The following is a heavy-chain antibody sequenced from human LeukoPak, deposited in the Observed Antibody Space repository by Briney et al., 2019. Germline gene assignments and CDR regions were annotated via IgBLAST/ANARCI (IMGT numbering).Heavy chain of an antibody. CDR2: ISAYNGTT. V-gene: IGHV1-18*01. CDR1: GYTFTSYG. D-gene: IGHD6-19*01. Sequence: ASVKVSCKASGYTFTSYGISWVRQAPGQGVEGMGWISAYNGTTNYAQKLQGRVTMTTHPSTSTAYMELRSLRSDDTAVYYCAREEAVAGIGAYYYYGMDVWGQGTTVTVSS. CDR3: AREEAVAGIGAYYYYGMDV. J-gene: IGHJ6*02.